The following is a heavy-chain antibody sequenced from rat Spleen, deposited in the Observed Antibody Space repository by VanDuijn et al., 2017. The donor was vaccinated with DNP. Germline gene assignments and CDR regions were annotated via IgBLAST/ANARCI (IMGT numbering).Heavy chain of an antibody. V-gene: IGHV5-7*01. Sequence: EVQLVESGGGSVQPGRSLKLSCGASGFSFSDYNMAWVRQVPKKDLGWVATISNDDTRTYYRDSVKGRFIISRDNAKSTLYLQMDSLRSEDTATYYCARHRSDTISLDAWGQGTSVTVSS. CDR1: GFSFSDYN. D-gene: IGHD1-5*01. J-gene: IGHJ4*01. CDR3: ARHRSDTISLDA. CDR2: ISNDDTRT.